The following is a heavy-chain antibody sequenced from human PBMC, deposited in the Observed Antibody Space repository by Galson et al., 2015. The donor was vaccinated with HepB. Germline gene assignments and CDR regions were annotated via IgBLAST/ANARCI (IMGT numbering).Heavy chain of an antibody. J-gene: IGHJ4*02. V-gene: IGHV2-70*11. CDR1: GFSLSTSGMC. D-gene: IGHD3-10*01. CDR3: ARMRYYYGSGTLDSFDY. Sequence: PALVKPTQTLTLTCTFSGFSLSTSGMCVSWIRQPPGKALEWLARIDWDDDKYYSTSLKTRLTISKDTSKNQVVLTMTNMDPVDTATYYCARMRYYYGSGTLDSFDYWGQGTLVTVSS. CDR2: IDWDDDK.